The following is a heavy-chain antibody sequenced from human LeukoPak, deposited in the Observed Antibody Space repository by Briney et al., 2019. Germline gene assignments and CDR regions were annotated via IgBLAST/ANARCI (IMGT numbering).Heavy chain of an antibody. CDR2: INPNSGGT. D-gene: IGHD3-10*01. Sequence: ASVKVSCKASGYTFTGYYMHWVRQAPGQGLEWMGWINPNSGGTNYAQKFQGRVTMTRDTSISTAYMELSRLRSDDTAVYYCARDWVYGSGSYYNVKVNAFDIRGQGTMVTVSS. CDR1: GYTFTGYY. V-gene: IGHV1-2*02. J-gene: IGHJ3*02. CDR3: ARDWVYGSGSYYNVKVNAFDI.